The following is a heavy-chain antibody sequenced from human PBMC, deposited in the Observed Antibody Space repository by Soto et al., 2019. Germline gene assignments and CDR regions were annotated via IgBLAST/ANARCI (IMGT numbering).Heavy chain of an antibody. D-gene: IGHD1-26*01. CDR1: GYTFTSYY. Sequence: ASVKVSCKASGYTFTSYYMHWVRQAPGQGLEWMGIINPSGGSTSYAQKFQGRVTITRDTSASTAYMELSSLRSEDTAVYYCARVLVGATPVDYWGQGTLVTVSS. CDR2: INPSGGST. J-gene: IGHJ4*02. CDR3: ARVLVGATPVDY. V-gene: IGHV1-46*01.